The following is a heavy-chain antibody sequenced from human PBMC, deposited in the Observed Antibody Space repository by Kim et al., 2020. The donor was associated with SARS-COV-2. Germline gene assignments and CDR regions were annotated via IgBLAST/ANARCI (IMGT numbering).Heavy chain of an antibody. D-gene: IGHD4-17*01. V-gene: IGHV3-15*01. J-gene: IGHJ4*02. CDR2: IKSKTDGGTT. Sequence: GGSLRLSCAASGFTFSNAWMSWVRQAPGKGLEWVGRIKSKTDGGTTDYAAPVKGRFTISRDDSKNTLYLQMNSLKTEDTAVYYCTTDLSKFGLDGDYGYWGQGTLVTVSS. CDR1: GFTFSNAW. CDR3: TTDLSKFGLDGDYGY.